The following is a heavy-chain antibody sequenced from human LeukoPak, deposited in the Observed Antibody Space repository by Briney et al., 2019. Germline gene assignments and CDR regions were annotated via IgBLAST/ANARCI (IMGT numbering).Heavy chain of an antibody. CDR1: GFTFSNYA. J-gene: IGHJ4*02. D-gene: IGHD3-22*01. V-gene: IGHV3-23*01. Sequence: GGSLRLSCTASGFTFSNYAITWVRQAPGKGLEWVSTISGHGALKYYVDSVRGRFTISRDNSKNTLYLQMNSLRAEDTAVYYCAKDTRYYDSSGPRSFDYWGQGTLVTVSS. CDR3: AKDTRYYDSSGPRSFDY. CDR2: ISGHGALK.